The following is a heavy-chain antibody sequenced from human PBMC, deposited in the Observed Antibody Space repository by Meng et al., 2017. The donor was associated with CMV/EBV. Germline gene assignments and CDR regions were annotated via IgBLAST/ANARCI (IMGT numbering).Heavy chain of an antibody. Sequence: ESLKISCTVSGGSISSYYWSWIRQPPGKGLEWIGYIYYSGSTNYNPSLKSRVTISVDTSKNQFSLKLSSVTAADTAVYYCARGVSYGSFYYYGMDVWGQGTTVTVSS. CDR3: ARGVSYGSFYYYGMDV. CDR1: GGSISSYY. J-gene: IGHJ6*02. V-gene: IGHV4-59*01. D-gene: IGHD5-18*01. CDR2: IYYSGST.